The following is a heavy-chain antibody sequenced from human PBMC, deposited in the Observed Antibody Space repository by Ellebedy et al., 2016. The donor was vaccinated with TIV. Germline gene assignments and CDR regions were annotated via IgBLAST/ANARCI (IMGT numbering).Heavy chain of an antibody. CDR1: EFTFSTYA. CDR3: SRDPPQGTSGWSS. CDR2: ISGRGGTT. V-gene: IGHV3-23*01. Sequence: GESLKISCAASEFTFSTYAMSWIRQGPGRGLEWVSAISGRGGTTYYSDSVKGRFTISRDNSRNTLYLQLTSLRVEDKAVYICSRDPPQGTSGWSSWGQGTLVTVSS. D-gene: IGHD6-19*01. J-gene: IGHJ4*02.